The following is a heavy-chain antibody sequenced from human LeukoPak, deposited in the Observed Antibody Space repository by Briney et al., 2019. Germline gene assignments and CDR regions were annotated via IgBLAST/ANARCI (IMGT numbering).Heavy chain of an antibody. CDR1: GGSISRGGYH. CDR3: ARGGIPDY. D-gene: IGHD2-21*01. J-gene: IGHJ4*02. Sequence: SQTLSLTCTVSGGSISRGGYHWNWIRQPAGKGLEWIGRFYTSGTPNYNPSLKSRVTILVDTSRNQFSLKLSSVTAADTALYYCARGGIPDYWGQGILVTVSS. V-gene: IGHV4-61*02. CDR2: FYTSGTP.